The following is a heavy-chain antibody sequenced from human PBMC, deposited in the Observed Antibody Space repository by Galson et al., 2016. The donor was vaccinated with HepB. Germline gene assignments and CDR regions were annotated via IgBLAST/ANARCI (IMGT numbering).Heavy chain of an antibody. CDR1: GFIVSSKH. D-gene: IGHD3-9*01. V-gene: IGHV3-66*01. Sequence: SLRLSCAASGFIVSSKHINWVRQAPGKGLEWVAVIDSGGSTNYADSVKGRFSISRDDSKNTVYLQMNSLRAEDTAVYYCAREGRSEILTRYWTGDSFYIWGQGTMVTVSS. J-gene: IGHJ3*02. CDR3: AREGRSEILTRYWTGDSFYI. CDR2: IDSGGST.